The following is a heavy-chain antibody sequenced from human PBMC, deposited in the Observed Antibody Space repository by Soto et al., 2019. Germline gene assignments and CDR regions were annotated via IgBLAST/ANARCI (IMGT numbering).Heavy chain of an antibody. CDR2: IYYSGST. Sequence: QVQLQESGPGLVKPSETLSLTCTVSGGSISSYYWSWIRRPPGKGLEWIGYIYYSGSTNYNPSLKSRVTISVDTSKNQFSLKLSSVTAADTAVYYCARDRAYYGSGTSYYYYMDVWGKGTTVTVSS. CDR1: GGSISSYY. CDR3: ARDRAYYGSGTSYYYYMDV. V-gene: IGHV4-59*01. D-gene: IGHD3-10*01. J-gene: IGHJ6*03.